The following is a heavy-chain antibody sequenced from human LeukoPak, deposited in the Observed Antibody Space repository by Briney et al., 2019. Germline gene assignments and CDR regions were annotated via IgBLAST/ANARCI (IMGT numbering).Heavy chain of an antibody. J-gene: IGHJ4*02. CDR3: ARITFGGVIALYFDY. D-gene: IGHD3-16*02. CDR1: GGSISSSNW. Sequence: SGTLSLTCAVSGGSISSSNWWSWVRQPPGKGLGWIGEVYHSGSTNYNPSLKSRVTISADKSKNQFSLKLSSVTAADTAVYYCARITFGGVIALYFDYWGQGTLVTVSS. CDR2: VYHSGST. V-gene: IGHV4-4*02.